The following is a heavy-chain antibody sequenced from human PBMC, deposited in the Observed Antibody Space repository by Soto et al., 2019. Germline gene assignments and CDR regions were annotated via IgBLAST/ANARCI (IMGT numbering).Heavy chain of an antibody. CDR1: GCSISSGGYS. CDR2: IYHSGST. D-gene: IGHD1-26*01. V-gene: IGHV4-30-2*01. Sequence: TLSLTCAVSGCSISSGGYSWSWIRQPPGKGLEWIGYIYHSGSTYYNPSLKSRVTISVDRSKNQFSLKLSSVTAADTAVYYCARGPETGATGGILDWGQGTLVT. J-gene: IGHJ4*02. CDR3: ARGPETGATGGILD.